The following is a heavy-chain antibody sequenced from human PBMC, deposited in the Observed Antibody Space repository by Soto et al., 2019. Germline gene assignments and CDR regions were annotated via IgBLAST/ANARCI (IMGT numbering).Heavy chain of an antibody. CDR2: TYYRYKWYH. D-gene: IGHD1-26*01. J-gene: IGHJ4*02. CDR1: GESVSTNSAT. CDR3: ARGLITGSQYSGGWYYFDS. V-gene: IGHV6-1*01. Sequence: SQPLSLTCAISGESVSTNSATWDWIRQSQSRGIEWLGRTYYRYKWYHDYAVSVKGRITINADTSNSQFSLELSSVTAADTAVYYCARGLITGSQYSGGWYYFDSWGQGTQVTVSS.